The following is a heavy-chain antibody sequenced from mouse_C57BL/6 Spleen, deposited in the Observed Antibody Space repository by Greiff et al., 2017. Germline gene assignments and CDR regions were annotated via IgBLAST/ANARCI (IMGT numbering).Heavy chain of an antibody. CDR1: GYTFTSYW. V-gene: IGHV1-53*01. J-gene: IGHJ3*01. CDR3: ARGVTARSWFDY. D-gene: IGHD2-5*01. CDR2: INPSNGGT. Sequence: VQLQQPGTELVKPGASVKLSCKASGYTFTSYWMHWVKQRPGQGLEWIGNINPSNGGTNYNEKFKSKATLTVDKSSITAYMQLSSLTSEDSAVYYCARGVTARSWFDYWGQGTVVTVSA.